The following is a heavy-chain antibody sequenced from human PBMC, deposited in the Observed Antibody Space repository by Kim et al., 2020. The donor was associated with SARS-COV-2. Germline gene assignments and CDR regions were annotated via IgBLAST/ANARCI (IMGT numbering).Heavy chain of an antibody. Sequence: GSTYYADSVKGRFTISRDKSKNTLYLQMNSLRAEDTAVYYCAKDKKALDIWGQGTMVTVSS. J-gene: IGHJ3*02. V-gene: IGHV3-23*01. CDR3: AKDKKALDI. CDR2: GST.